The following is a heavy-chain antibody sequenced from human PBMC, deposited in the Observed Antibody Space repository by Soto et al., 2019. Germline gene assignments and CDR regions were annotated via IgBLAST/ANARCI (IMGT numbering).Heavy chain of an antibody. D-gene: IGHD5-12*01. V-gene: IGHV3-23*01. CDR1: GFTFSSYA. CDR3: AKAISGYNAPLDH. CDR2: ISGSDSST. Sequence: EVQLLESGGGLVQPGGSLRLSCAASGFTFSSYAMNWVRQAPGKGLGWVSVISGSDSSTYNADSVKGRFTLSRDNSKNTLYVQMNSLRAEDTAIYYCAKAISGYNAPLDHWGQGTRFTVSS. J-gene: IGHJ4*02.